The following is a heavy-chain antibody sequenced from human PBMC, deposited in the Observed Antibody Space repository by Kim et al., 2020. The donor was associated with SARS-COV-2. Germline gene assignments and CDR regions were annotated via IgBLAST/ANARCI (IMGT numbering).Heavy chain of an antibody. CDR3: ARVIPVTIFGVVIIDMGWFDP. Sequence: SETLSLTCAVYGGSFSGYYWSWIRQPPGKGLEWIGEINHSGSTNYNPPLKSRVTISVDTSKNQFSLKLSSVTAADTAVYYCARVIPVTIFGVVIIDMGWFDPWGQGTLVTVSS. J-gene: IGHJ5*02. CDR1: GGSFSGYY. D-gene: IGHD3-3*01. V-gene: IGHV4-34*01. CDR2: INHSGST.